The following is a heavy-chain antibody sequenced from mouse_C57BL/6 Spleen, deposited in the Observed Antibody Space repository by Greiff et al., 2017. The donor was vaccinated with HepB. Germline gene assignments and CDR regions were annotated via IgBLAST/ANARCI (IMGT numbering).Heavy chain of an antibody. D-gene: IGHD2-1*01. CDR1: GYAFSSYW. J-gene: IGHJ2*01. CDR2: IYPGDGDT. Sequence: VKLMESGAELVKPGASVKISCKASGYAFSSYWMNWVKQRPGKGLERIGQIYPGDGDTNYNGKFKGKATLTADKSSSTAYMQLSSLTSEDSAVFFCARGGYGNYEGDYWGQGTTLTVSS. CDR3: ARGGYGNYEGDY. V-gene: IGHV1-80*01.